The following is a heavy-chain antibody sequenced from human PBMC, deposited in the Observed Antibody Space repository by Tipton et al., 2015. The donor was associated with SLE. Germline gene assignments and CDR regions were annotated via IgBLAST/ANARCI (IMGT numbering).Heavy chain of an antibody. CDR2: VHISGST. CDR1: GGSFNTYY. D-gene: IGHD6-19*01. J-gene: IGHJ4*02. V-gene: IGHV4-59*10. Sequence: LRLSCAVYGGSFNTYYWSWIRQPPGKGLEWIGRVHISGSTNYNPSLKSRVTISVDTSKNQFSLTLSSVTAADTAIYYCAREGYSGGWYGDFDYWGQGILVTVSS. CDR3: AREGYSGGWYGDFDY.